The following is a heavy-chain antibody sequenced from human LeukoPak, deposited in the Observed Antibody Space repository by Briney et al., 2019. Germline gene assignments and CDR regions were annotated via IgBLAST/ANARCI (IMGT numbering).Heavy chain of an antibody. Sequence: GGSLRLSCAASGFTFSSYGMHWVRQAPGKGLEWVAVISYDGSNKYYADSVKGRFTISRDNSKNTLYLQMNNLRAEDTAVYYCAKDNVPYYYGSGVDYWGQGTLVTVSS. V-gene: IGHV3-30*18. CDR3: AKDNVPYYYGSGVDY. CDR2: ISYDGSNK. CDR1: GFTFSSYG. J-gene: IGHJ4*02. D-gene: IGHD3-10*01.